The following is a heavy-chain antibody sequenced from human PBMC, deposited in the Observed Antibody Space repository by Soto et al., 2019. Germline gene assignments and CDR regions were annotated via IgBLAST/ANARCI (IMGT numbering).Heavy chain of an antibody. CDR2: IIPIFGTA. CDR3: ARXXXXXXXTRD. CDR1: GGTFSSYA. D-gene: IGHD4-17*01. Sequence: QVQLVQSGAEVKKPGSSVKVSCKASGGTFSSYAISWVRQAPGQGLEWMGGIIPIFGTANYAQKFQGRVTITADESTSTAYMELSSLKXEXTAVYXXARXXXXXXXTRDWGQGTLVTVSS. V-gene: IGHV1-69*12. J-gene: IGHJ4*02.